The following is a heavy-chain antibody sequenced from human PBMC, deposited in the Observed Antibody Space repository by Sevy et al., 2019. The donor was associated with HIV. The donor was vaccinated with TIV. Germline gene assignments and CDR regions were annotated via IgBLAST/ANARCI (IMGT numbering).Heavy chain of an antibody. D-gene: IGHD3-3*01. V-gene: IGHV3-33*01. Sequence: GSLRLSCAASGFTLSTYGIHWVRQAPGKGLEWVAVIRYDGSNKYYADSVKGRFTISRDNSKNTLYLQMNSLRAEDTAVYYCASDRLGITISAEWGGGMDVWGQGTTVTVSS. CDR1: GFTLSTYG. CDR2: IRYDGSNK. CDR3: ASDRLGITISAEWGGGMDV. J-gene: IGHJ6*02.